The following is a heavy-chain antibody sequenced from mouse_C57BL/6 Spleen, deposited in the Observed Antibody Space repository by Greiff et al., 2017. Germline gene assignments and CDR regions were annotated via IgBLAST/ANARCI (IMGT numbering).Heavy chain of an antibody. CDR1: GFTFSDYY. Sequence: EVKLMESEGGLVQPGSSMKLSCTASGFTFSDYYMAWVRQVPEKGLEWVANINYDGSSTYYLDSLKSRFIISRDNAKNILYLQRSSLKSEDTATYYCAREAYYYGSSYFDYWGQGTTLTVSS. CDR2: INYDGSST. V-gene: IGHV5-16*01. J-gene: IGHJ2*01. D-gene: IGHD1-1*01. CDR3: AREAYYYGSSYFDY.